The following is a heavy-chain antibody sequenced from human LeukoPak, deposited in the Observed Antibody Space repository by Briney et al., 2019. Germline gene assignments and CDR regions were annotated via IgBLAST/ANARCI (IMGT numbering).Heavy chain of an antibody. J-gene: IGHJ4*02. CDR3: VKMFSSSLVVTAIHY. Sequence: GGTLRLSCAASGFTFSDYAMHWVRQAPGKGLEDVSVISSNGRSTYYADSVKGTFTISRDNSKNTLYLQMTSLRPEDTAVYYCVKMFSSSLVVTAIHYWGQGTLVTVSS. V-gene: IGHV3-64D*06. CDR2: ISSNGRST. D-gene: IGHD2-21*02. CDR1: GFTFSDYA.